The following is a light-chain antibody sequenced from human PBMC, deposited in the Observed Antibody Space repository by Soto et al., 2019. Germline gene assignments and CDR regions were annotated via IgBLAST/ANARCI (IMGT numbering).Light chain of an antibody. CDR2: EDT. V-gene: IGLV2-23*01. CDR1: STDVGSYNF. Sequence: QSVLTQPASVSGSPGQSITISCTGTSTDVGSYNFVSWYQQYPGKVPKLMIYEDTKRPSGVSNRFSGSKSGNTASLTISGLQAEDEADYYCFSCAGSTYVFGTGTKV. CDR3: FSCAGSTYV. J-gene: IGLJ1*01.